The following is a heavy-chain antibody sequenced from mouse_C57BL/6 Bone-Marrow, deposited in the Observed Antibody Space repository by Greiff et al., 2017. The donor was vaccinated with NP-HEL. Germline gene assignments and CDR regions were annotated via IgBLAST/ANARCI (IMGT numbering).Heavy chain of an antibody. CDR3: ARGMGFAY. D-gene: IGHD2-3*01. CDR1: GFTFSSYA. J-gene: IGHJ3*01. CDR2: ISDGGSYT. V-gene: IGHV5-4*03. Sequence: EVKLMESGGGLVKPGGSLKLSCAASGFTFSSYAMSWVRQTPEKRLAWVATISDGGSYTYYPDNVKGRFTISRDNAKNNLYLQMSHLKSEDTAMYYCARGMGFAYWGQGTLVTVSA.